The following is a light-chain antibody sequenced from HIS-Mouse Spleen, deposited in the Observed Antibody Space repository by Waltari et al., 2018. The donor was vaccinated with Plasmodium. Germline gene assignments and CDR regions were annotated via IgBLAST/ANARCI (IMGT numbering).Light chain of an antibody. Sequence: QSVLPQPPSASGTPAQRVTISLSGSSSNIGRNTLTWYQQLPGTAPKLLIYRNNQRPSGVPDRFSGSKSGTSASLAISGLQSEDEADYYCAAWDDSLNGVFGGGTKLTVL. CDR3: AAWDDSLNGV. CDR1: SSNIGRNT. V-gene: IGLV1-44*01. CDR2: RNN. J-gene: IGLJ3*02.